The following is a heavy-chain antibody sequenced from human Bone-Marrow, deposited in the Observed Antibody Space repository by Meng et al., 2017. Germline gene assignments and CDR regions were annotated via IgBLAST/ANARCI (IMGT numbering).Heavy chain of an antibody. CDR1: GGTFSSYT. J-gene: IGHJ3*02. CDR2: IIPLLGIA. Sequence: SVKVSCKASGGTFSSYTISWVRQAPGRGLEWMGRIIPLLGIANYAQKFQGRVTITADKSTSTAYMELSSLRSEDTAVYYCARDTYSSSWYLASAFDIWGQGTMVTVSS. CDR3: ARDTYSSSWYLASAFDI. D-gene: IGHD6-13*01. V-gene: IGHV1-69*04.